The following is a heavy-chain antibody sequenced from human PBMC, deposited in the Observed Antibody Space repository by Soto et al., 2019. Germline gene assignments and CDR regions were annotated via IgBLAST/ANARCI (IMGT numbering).Heavy chain of an antibody. CDR1: GGTFSSYT. V-gene: IGHV1-69*04. Sequence: ASVKVSCKASGGTFSSYTISWVRQAPGQGLEWMGRIIPILGIANYAQKFQGRATITADKSTSTAYMELSSLRSEDTAVYYCARDLLNCSGGSCYNAIDYWGQGTLVTVSS. CDR2: IIPILGIA. D-gene: IGHD2-15*01. J-gene: IGHJ4*02. CDR3: ARDLLNCSGGSCYNAIDY.